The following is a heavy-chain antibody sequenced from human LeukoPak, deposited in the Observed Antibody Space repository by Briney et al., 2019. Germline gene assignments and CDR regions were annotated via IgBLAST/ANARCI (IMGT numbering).Heavy chain of an antibody. V-gene: IGHV4-61*09. D-gene: IGHD4-17*01. J-gene: IGHJ6*04. CDR2: FYSSTRT. Sequence: SETLSLTCTVSGDSLTSGSRYWSWIRQPAGKGLEWIGHFYSSTRTTYNPSLESRVTISGDTAKNQFPLKLDSVTAADTAVYFCARCMSELDYGDYAYYYHMDVWGKGTTVTVSS. CDR1: GDSLTSGSRY. CDR3: ARCMSELDYGDYAYYYHMDV.